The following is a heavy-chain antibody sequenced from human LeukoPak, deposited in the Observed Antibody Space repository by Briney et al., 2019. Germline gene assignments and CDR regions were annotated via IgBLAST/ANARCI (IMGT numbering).Heavy chain of an antibody. CDR3: AKGGYYDDSGEFDY. J-gene: IGHJ4*02. D-gene: IGHD3-22*01. V-gene: IGHV3-23*01. CDR1: GFTFSSYA. Sequence: GGSLRLSCAASGFTFSSYAMSWDRQAPGKGLEWVSAISGSGYSTYYADSVKGRFTISRDNSKNTVYLQMNSLRAEDTAVYYCAKGGYYDDSGEFDYWGQGTLVTVSS. CDR2: ISGSGYST.